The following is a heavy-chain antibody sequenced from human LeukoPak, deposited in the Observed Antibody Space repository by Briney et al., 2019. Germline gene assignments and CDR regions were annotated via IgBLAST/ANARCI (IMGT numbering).Heavy chain of an antibody. D-gene: IGHD3-9*01. J-gene: IGHJ4*02. CDR1: GFTFSNYG. CDR2: IRYDGSYR. V-gene: IGHV3-30*02. CDR3: AKRREPNILTGYSFDY. Sequence: GGSLRLSCVAAGFTFSNYGMHWVRQAPGKGLEWVAFIRYDGSYRWYADSVKGRFTISRDSSQNTLSLQMNSLRVEDTAVYFCAKRREPNILTGYSFDYWGQGTLVTVSS.